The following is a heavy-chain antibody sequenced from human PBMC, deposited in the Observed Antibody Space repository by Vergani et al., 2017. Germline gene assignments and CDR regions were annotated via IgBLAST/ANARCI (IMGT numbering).Heavy chain of an antibody. J-gene: IGHJ5*02. CDR3: ARAAGYCSSTSCAYWFDP. Sequence: QVQLVQSGAEVKKPGSSVKVSCKASGGTFSSYAISWVRQAPGQGLEWMGRIIPILGTANYAQKCQGRVTITADESTSTAYMELSSLRSEDTAVYYCARAAGYCSSTSCAYWFDPWGQGTLVTVSS. CDR1: GGTFSSYA. V-gene: IGHV1-69*11. CDR2: IIPILGTA. D-gene: IGHD2-2*01.